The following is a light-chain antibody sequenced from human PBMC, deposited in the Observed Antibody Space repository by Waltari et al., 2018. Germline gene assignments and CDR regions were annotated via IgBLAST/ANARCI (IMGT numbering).Light chain of an antibody. Sequence: DIVMTQSPLSLPVTPGEPASISCRSSQSLLHSNGYNYLDWYLQKPGQSPHRLIYLGSNRASGVPDRFSGSGSGTDFTLRISRVEAEDVGVYYCMQALQTPLTFGGGTKVEIK. V-gene: IGKV2-28*01. J-gene: IGKJ4*01. CDR3: MQALQTPLT. CDR2: LGS. CDR1: QSLLHSNGYNY.